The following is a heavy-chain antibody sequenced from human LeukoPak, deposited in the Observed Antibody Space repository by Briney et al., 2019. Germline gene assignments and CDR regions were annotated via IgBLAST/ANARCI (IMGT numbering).Heavy chain of an antibody. D-gene: IGHD5-24*01. J-gene: IGHJ4*02. Sequence: GGSLRLSCAASGFTFSSYWKHWVRQAPGKGLVWVSRINNDGSSTSYADSVKGRFTISRDNAKNTLYLQMNSLRAEDTAVYYCAREGTITAFDYWGQGTLVTVSS. CDR2: INNDGSST. CDR3: AREGTITAFDY. V-gene: IGHV3-74*01. CDR1: GFTFSSYW.